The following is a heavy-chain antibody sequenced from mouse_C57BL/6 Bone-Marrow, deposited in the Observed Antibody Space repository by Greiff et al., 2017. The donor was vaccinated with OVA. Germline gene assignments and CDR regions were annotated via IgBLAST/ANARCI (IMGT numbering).Heavy chain of an antibody. CDR3: ARDPYGYDDGGGYSYAMDY. D-gene: IGHD2-2*01. CDR2: IYPSDSET. J-gene: IGHJ4*01. CDR1: GYTFTSYW. V-gene: IGHV1-61*01. Sequence: QVQLKQSGAELVRPGSSVKLSCKASGYTFTSYWMDWVKQRPGQGLEWIGNIYPSDSETHYNQKFKDKATLTVDKSSSTAYMQLSSLTSEDSAVYYCARDPYGYDDGGGYSYAMDYWGQGTSVTVSS.